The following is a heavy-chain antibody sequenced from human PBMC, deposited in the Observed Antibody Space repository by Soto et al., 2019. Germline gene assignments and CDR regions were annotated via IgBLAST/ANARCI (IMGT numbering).Heavy chain of an antibody. Sequence: QVQLVQSGAEVKKPGASVKVSCEASGYPFSAFDINWVRQAGGQGLEWMGWMNPDIGDTAFAQRFQDRITMTRSTSISTAYMELSRLTSDDTAVYFCVRQAGGVATPGDDYWGQGTLVTVSS. J-gene: IGHJ4*02. V-gene: IGHV1-8*01. D-gene: IGHD2-15*01. CDR1: GYPFSAFD. CDR3: VRQAGGVATPGDDY. CDR2: MNPDIGDT.